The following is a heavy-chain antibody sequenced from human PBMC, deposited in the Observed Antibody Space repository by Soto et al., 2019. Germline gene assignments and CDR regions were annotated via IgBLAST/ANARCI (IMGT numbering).Heavy chain of an antibody. J-gene: IGHJ3*02. CDR2: ISAYNGNT. CDR1: GYTFTSYG. D-gene: IGHD3-22*01. V-gene: IGHV1-18*01. Sequence: ASVKVSCKASGYTFTSYGISWVRQAPGQGLEWMGWISAYNGNTNYAQKLQGRVTMTTDTSTSTAYMELRSLRSDDTAVYYCARGGYYDSSGYYYGAFDIWGQGTMVTVS. CDR3: ARGGYYDSSGYYYGAFDI.